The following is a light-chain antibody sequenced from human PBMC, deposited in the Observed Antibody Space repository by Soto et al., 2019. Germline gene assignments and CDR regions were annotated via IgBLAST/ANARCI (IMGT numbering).Light chain of an antibody. CDR3: QSYDSSLSGVV. CDR2: GNS. J-gene: IGLJ2*01. V-gene: IGLV1-40*01. Sequence: QSVLTQPPSVSGAPGQRVTISCTGSSSNIGAGYDVHWYQQIPGTAPKLLIYGNSNRPSGVPDRFSGSKSGTSASLAITGLQAEDEADYDCQSYDSSLSGVVLGGGTKLTVL. CDR1: SSNIGAGYD.